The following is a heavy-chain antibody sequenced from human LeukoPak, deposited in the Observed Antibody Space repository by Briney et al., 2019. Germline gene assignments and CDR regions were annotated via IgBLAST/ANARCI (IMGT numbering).Heavy chain of an antibody. D-gene: IGHD1-7*01. Sequence: PGGSLRLSCAASGFTVSSNYMSCVRQAPGKGLEWVSAISSGGNTYYADSVKGRFTISRDSSKNTLYLQMNSLRAEDTAVYYCARDYRRGKLPHGPDYWGQGTLVTVSS. J-gene: IGHJ4*02. CDR3: ARDYRRGKLPHGPDY. CDR1: GFTVSSNY. CDR2: ISSGGNT. V-gene: IGHV3-66*01.